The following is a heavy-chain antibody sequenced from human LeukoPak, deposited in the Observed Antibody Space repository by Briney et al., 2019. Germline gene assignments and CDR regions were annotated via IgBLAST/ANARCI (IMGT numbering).Heavy chain of an antibody. CDR3: ARASQGKTTVTTLGWFDP. CDR1: GYTFTSYG. Sequence: ASVKVSCKASGYTFTSYGISWVRQAPGQGLEWMGWISAYNGNTNYAQKLQGRVTMTTDTSTSTAYMELRSLRSDDTAVYYCARASQGKTTVTTLGWFDPWGQGTLVTVSS. J-gene: IGHJ5*02. D-gene: IGHD4-17*01. V-gene: IGHV1-18*01. CDR2: ISAYNGNT.